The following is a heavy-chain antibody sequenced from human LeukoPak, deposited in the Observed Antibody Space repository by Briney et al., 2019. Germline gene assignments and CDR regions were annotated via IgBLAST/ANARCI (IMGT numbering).Heavy chain of an antibody. J-gene: IGHJ4*02. CDR1: EFTLSNAW. Sequence: GGSLRLSCAASEFTLSNAWMSWVRQAPGKGLEWVGRIKSETDGETSEYAEPVKGRFTISKDDSKNTLYLQMNSLKTEDTAVYYCATERRAGFDYWGQGTLVTVSS. V-gene: IGHV3-15*01. CDR2: IKSETDGETS. D-gene: IGHD3-10*01. CDR3: ATERRAGFDY.